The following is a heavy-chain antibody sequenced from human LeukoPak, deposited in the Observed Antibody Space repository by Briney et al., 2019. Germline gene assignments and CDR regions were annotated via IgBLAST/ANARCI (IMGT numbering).Heavy chain of an antibody. CDR1: GFTFSSYS. CDR3: ARDGGGWTFFDY. Sequence: GGSLRLSCAASGFTFSSYSMSWVRQAPGKGLEWVSSISSSIIYIYYADSVKGRFTISRDNAKNSVFLQMNSLRAEDTAVYYCARDGGGWTFFDYWGQGTPVTVSS. V-gene: IGHV3-21*01. D-gene: IGHD6-19*01. J-gene: IGHJ4*02. CDR2: ISSSIIYI.